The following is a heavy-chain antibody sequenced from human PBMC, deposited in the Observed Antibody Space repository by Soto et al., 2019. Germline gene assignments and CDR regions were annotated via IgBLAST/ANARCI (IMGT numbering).Heavy chain of an antibody. CDR2: INSDGSNT. J-gene: IGHJ6*03. CDR1: VFTLKNYW. D-gene: IGHD3-16*02. CDR3: ARRCNRHNCYHMDV. V-gene: IGHV3-74*01. Sequence: GRSLRLSCAAPVFTLKNYWMHWVRQVTGKGLVWVSRINSDGSNTRYADSVKGRFTVSRDNAKNTQFLQMNSLRAAEKAVYFCARRCNRHNCYHMDVWPQGTTLTASS.